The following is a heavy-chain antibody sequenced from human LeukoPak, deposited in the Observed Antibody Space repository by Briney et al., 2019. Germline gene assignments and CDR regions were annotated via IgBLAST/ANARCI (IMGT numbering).Heavy chain of an antibody. Sequence: GGSLRLFCAASGFTFSSYAMHWVRQAPGKGLEWVAVISYDGSNKYYADSVKGRFTISRDNSKNTLYLQMNSLRAEDTAVYYCARVRAIGDYYDYWGQGTLVTVSS. CDR1: GFTFSSYA. CDR3: ARVRAIGDYYDY. J-gene: IGHJ4*02. D-gene: IGHD3-22*01. CDR2: ISYDGSNK. V-gene: IGHV3-30-3*01.